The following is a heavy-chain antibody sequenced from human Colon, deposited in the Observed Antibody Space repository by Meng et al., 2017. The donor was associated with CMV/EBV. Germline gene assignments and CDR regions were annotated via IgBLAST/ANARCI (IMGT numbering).Heavy chain of an antibody. Sequence: SEPLSLTGTVSGGSISSYYWSWIRQPPGKGLEWIGYIYYSGSTNYNPSLKSRVTISVDTSKNQFSLKLSSVTAADTAVYYCARVLRVYDFWSGAYYYYGMDVWGQGTTVTVSS. CDR1: GGSISSYY. V-gene: IGHV4-59*01. CDR3: ARVLRVYDFWSGAYYYYGMDV. D-gene: IGHD3-3*01. CDR2: IYYSGST. J-gene: IGHJ6*02.